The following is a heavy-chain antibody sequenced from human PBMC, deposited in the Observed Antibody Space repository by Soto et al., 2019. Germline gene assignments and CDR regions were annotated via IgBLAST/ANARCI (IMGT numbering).Heavy chain of an antibody. V-gene: IGHV3-23*01. CDR1: GLTFSNYA. D-gene: IGHD6-6*01. CDR2: IGGSGSGGST. CDR3: AKVEYSSSYCEN. Sequence: GGSLRLSCAASGLTFSNYAMSWVRQAPGKGLEWVSGIGGSGSGGSTYYADSVKGRFTISRDNSKNTLYLQMNSLRAEDTAVYYCAKVEYSSSYCENWGQGTLVTVSS. J-gene: IGHJ4*02.